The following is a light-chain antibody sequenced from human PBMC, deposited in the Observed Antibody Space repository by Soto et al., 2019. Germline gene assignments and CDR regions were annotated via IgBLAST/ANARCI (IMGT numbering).Light chain of an antibody. CDR2: GAS. Sequence: EIVFTQSPGTLSLSPGERATLSCRASQSVSSSYLAWYQQKPGQAPRLLIYGASSRATGTPDRFSGSGSGTDFTLTISRLEPEDCAVYYCQQYGSSLWTFGQGTRGRS. CDR1: QSVSSSY. V-gene: IGKV3-20*01. CDR3: QQYGSSLWT. J-gene: IGKJ1*01.